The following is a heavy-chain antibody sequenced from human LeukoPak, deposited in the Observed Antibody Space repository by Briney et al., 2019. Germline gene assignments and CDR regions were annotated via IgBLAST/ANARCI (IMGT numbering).Heavy chain of an antibody. D-gene: IGHD2-2*01. V-gene: IGHV3-30*18. CDR1: GFTFSSYG. CDR2: ISYDGSNK. Sequence: GRSLRLSCAASGFTFSSYGMHWVRQAPGKGLEWVAVISYDGSNKYYADSVKGRFTISRDNSKNTLYLQMNSLRAEDTAVYYRAKDSENGVVPAASSFDYWGQGTLVTVSS. CDR3: AKDSENGVVPAASSFDY. J-gene: IGHJ4*02.